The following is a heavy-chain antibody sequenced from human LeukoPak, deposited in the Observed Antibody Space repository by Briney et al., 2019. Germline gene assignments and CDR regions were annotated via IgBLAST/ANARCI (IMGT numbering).Heavy chain of an antibody. J-gene: IGHJ6*02. D-gene: IGHD3-3*01. Sequence: ALVKVSCKASGYTFTTYAMHWVRQAPGQRLEWMGWINAGNGNTKYSQKFQGRVTITRDTSASTAYMELSSLRSEDTAVYYCARYKDYDFWRARDYYGMDVWGQGTTVTVSS. CDR2: INAGNGNT. V-gene: IGHV1-3*01. CDR3: ARYKDYDFWRARDYYGMDV. CDR1: GYTFTTYA.